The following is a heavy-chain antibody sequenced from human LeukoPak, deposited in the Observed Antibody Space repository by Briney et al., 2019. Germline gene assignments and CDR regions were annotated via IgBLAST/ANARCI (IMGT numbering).Heavy chain of an antibody. CDR2: INPNSGGT. CDR3: ARDLGYCSGGSCEPLDH. V-gene: IGHV1-2*02. CDR1: GYTFTGYY. D-gene: IGHD2-15*01. J-gene: IGHJ4*02. Sequence: ASVKVSCKASGYTFTGYYMHWVRQAPGQGLEWMGWINPNSGGTNYAQKFQGRVTMTRDTSISTAYMELSRLRSDDTAVYYCARDLGYCSGGSCEPLDHWGQGTLVTVSS.